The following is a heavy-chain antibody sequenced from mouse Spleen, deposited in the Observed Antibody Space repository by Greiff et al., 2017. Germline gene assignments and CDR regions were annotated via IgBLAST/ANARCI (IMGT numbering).Heavy chain of an antibody. CDR3: ARRLSYWYFDV. CDR1: GYTFTSYW. J-gene: IGHJ1*01. D-gene: IGHD1-1*02. Sequence: QQPGAELVKPGASVKLSCKASGYTFTSYWMHWVKQRPGQGLEWIGEIDPSDSYTNYNQKFKGKATLTVDKSSSTAYMQLSSLTSEDSAVYYCARRLSYWYFDVWGAGTTVTVSS. V-gene: IGHV1-69*02. CDR2: IDPSDSYT.